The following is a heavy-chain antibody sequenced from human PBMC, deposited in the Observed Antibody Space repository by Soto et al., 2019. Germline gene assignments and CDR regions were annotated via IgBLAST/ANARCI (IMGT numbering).Heavy chain of an antibody. CDR3: AHAMPQDIVVVPAAPNAFDI. J-gene: IGHJ3*02. CDR1: GFSLSTSGVG. Sequence: QITLKESGPTLVKPTQTLTLTCTFSGFSLSTSGVGVGWIRQPPGKALEWLALIYWDDDKRYSPSLKSRLTITKDTSKNQVVLTMTNMDPVDTATYCCAHAMPQDIVVVPAAPNAFDIWGQGTMLTVSS. D-gene: IGHD2-2*01. CDR2: IYWDDDK. V-gene: IGHV2-5*02.